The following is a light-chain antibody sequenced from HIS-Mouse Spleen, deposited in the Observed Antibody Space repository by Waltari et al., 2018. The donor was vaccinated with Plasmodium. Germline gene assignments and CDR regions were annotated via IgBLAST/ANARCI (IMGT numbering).Light chain of an antibody. CDR3: YSTDSSGNHRV. Sequence: SYELTQPPSVSVSPGQTARITCSGDALPKKYAYWYQQKSGQAPVLVIYEDSKRTSGIPERFSGSSSGTMATLTISGAQVEDGADYYCYSTDSSGNHRVFGGGTKLTVL. J-gene: IGLJ3*02. V-gene: IGLV3-10*01. CDR2: EDS. CDR1: ALPKKY.